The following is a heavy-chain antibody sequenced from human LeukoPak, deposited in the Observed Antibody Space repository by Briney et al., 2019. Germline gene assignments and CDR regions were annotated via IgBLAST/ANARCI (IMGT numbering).Heavy chain of an antibody. V-gene: IGHV4-38-2*01. CDR2: IYHSGST. CDR3: AGLIRPGWFDP. CDR1: SYSISNDYY. D-gene: IGHD1-14*01. J-gene: IGHJ5*02. Sequence: SETLSLTCAVSSYSISNDYYWGWFRQPPGKGLEWIGSIYHSGSTYYNPSLKSRVTISVDTSKNQFSLKLSSVTAADTAVYYCAGLIRPGWFDPWGQGTLVTVSS.